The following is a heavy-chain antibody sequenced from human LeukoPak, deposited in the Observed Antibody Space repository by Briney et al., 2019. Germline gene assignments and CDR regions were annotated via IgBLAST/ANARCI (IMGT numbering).Heavy chain of an antibody. CDR1: GGSVTCGNYY. J-gene: IGHJ6*03. CDR3: ARGRYDFWSGYYDYYYYYYMDV. V-gene: IGHV4-61*02. CDR2: IYTNGGA. Sequence: ASETLSFTCTVSGGSVTCGNYYWHWIQQPAGKGLEWIGRIYTNGGASYNPSLKSRVTTSIDASKNQSALKLSSVTAADTAVYYCARGRYDFWSGYYDYYYYYYMDVWGKGTTVTVSS. D-gene: IGHD3-3*01.